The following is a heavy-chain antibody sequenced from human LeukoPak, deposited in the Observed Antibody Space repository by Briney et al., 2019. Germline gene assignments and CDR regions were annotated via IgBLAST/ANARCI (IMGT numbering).Heavy chain of an antibody. CDR2: TYYSGST. CDR1: GGSISSYY. V-gene: IGHV4-59*01. Sequence: SETLSLTCTVSGGSISSYYWSWIRQPPGKGLEWIGYTYYSGSTNYNPSLKSRVTISVDTSKNQFSLKLSSVTAADTAVYYCARVSYTQGLDPWGQGTLVTVSS. CDR3: ARVSYTQGLDP. J-gene: IGHJ5*02. D-gene: IGHD1-1*01.